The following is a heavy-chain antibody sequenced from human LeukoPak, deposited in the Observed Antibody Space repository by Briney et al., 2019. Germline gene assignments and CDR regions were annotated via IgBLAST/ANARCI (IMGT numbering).Heavy chain of an antibody. CDR1: GFTFSSYA. CDR2: IKQDGSEK. Sequence: GGSLRLSCAASGFTFSSYAMHWVRQAPGKGLECVAIIKQDGSEKYYVDSVKGRFTISRDNAKNSLYLQMNSLRAEDTAVYYCGTGWAIDFWGQGTLVTVSS. J-gene: IGHJ4*02. D-gene: IGHD5-24*01. V-gene: IGHV3-7*01. CDR3: GTGWAIDF.